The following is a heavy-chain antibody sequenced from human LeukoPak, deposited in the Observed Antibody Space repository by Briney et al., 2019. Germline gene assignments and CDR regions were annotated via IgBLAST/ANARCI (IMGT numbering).Heavy chain of an antibody. CDR1: GFTFSSYG. Sequence: PGRSLRLSCAASGFTFSSYGMHWVRQAPGKGLEWVSTIYRGDSTYYTDSVKGRFTISRDNSKNTLYLQMNSLRAEDTAVYYCARESYYGSGSYWNWFDPWGQGTLVTVSS. CDR2: IYRGDST. J-gene: IGHJ5*02. V-gene: IGHV3-66*01. CDR3: ARESYYGSGSYWNWFDP. D-gene: IGHD3-10*01.